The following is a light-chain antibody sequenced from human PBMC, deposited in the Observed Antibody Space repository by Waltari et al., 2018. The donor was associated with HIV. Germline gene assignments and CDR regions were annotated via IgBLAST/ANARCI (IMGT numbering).Light chain of an antibody. CDR1: QSILYSANNKYY. CDR3: QQYYSTPWT. CDR2: WAS. V-gene: IGKV4-1*01. Sequence: DIVMIQSPDSLTVSLGERATINCKSSQSILYSANNKYYLTWYQQKPGQPPKLLIYWASTRESGVPDRFSGSGSGTDFTLTISSLQAEDVAVYYCQQYYSTPWTFGQGTKVEIK. J-gene: IGKJ1*01.